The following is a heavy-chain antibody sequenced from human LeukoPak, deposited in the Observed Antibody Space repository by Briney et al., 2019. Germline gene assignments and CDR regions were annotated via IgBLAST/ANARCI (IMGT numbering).Heavy chain of an antibody. D-gene: IGHD4-23*01. Sequence: GGSLRPSCAASGFTVSSNYMNWVRQAPGKGLEWVSVIYSGGSTYYADSVGGRFTISRDNSKNTLFLQMNSLRAEDTAEYYCARGDDYGGAWYYFDYWGQGTLVTVSS. V-gene: IGHV3-53*01. J-gene: IGHJ4*02. CDR3: ARGDDYGGAWYYFDY. CDR1: GFTVSSNY. CDR2: IYSGGST.